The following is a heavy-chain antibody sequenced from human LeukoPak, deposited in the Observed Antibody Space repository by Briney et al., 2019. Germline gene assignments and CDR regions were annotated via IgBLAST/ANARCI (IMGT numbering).Heavy chain of an antibody. J-gene: IGHJ3*02. D-gene: IGHD4-17*01. CDR2: ISSSSSYI. CDR3: ARAVRDYGDYVGHDAFDI. CDR1: GFTFDDYA. Sequence: GGSLRLSCAASGFTFDDYAMHWVRQAPGKGLEWVSSISSSSSYIYYADSVKGRFTISRDNAKNSLYLQMNSLRAEDTAVYYCARAVRDYGDYVGHDAFDIWGQGTMVTVSS. V-gene: IGHV3-21*01.